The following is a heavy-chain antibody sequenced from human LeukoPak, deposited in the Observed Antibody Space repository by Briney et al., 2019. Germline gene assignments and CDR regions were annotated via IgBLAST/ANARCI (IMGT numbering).Heavy chain of an antibody. Sequence: GGSLRLSCAASGFTFSSYSMNWVRQAPGKGLEWVATIKQDGSEKYYLDSVKGRFTISRDNAKNSLNLQMNSLRAEDTAVYYCARDRNTDFWSGYYTNYFDYWGQGTLVTVSS. V-gene: IGHV3-7*01. D-gene: IGHD3-3*01. J-gene: IGHJ4*02. CDR3: ARDRNTDFWSGYYTNYFDY. CDR2: IKQDGSEK. CDR1: GFTFSSYS.